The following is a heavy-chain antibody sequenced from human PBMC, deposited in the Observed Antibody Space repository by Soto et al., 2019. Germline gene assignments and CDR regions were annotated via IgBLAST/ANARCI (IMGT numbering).Heavy chain of an antibody. D-gene: IGHD2-2*01. V-gene: IGHV4-34*01. CDR3: ARGDCSSTRTLGLVATICPYYGMDV. CDR1: GGSISSDDYY. J-gene: IGHJ6*02. CDR2: INHSGST. Sequence: PSETLSLTCTVSGGSISSDDYYWNWIRQPPGKGLEWIGEINHSGSTNYNPSLKSRVTISVDTSKNQFSLKLSSVTAADTAVYYCARGDCSSTRTLGLVATICPYYGMDVWGQGTTVTVSS.